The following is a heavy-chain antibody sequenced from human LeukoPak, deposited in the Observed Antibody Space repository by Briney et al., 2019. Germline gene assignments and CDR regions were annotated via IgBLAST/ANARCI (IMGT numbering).Heavy chain of an antibody. V-gene: IGHV4-4*02. CDR2: IYHSGST. J-gene: IGHJ4*02. D-gene: IGHD3-10*01. CDR3: ARGYYGSGSYVGYFDY. Sequence: SETLSLTCAVSGGSISSSNWWSWVRPPPGKGLERIGEIYHSGSTNYNPSLKSRVTISVDKSKNQFSLKLSSVTAADTAVYYCARGYYGSGSYVGYFDYWGQGTLVTVSS. CDR1: GGSISSSNW.